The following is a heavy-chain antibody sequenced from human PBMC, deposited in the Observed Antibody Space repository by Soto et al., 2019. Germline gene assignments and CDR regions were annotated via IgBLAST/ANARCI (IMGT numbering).Heavy chain of an antibody. J-gene: IGHJ4*02. V-gene: IGHV1-3*01. D-gene: IGHD6-13*01. Sequence: GASVKVSCKASGYTFTSYAMHWVRQAPGQRLEWMGWINAGNGNTKYSQKFQGRVTITRDTSASTAYMELSSLRSEDTAVYYSARDVGIGQQPDFDYWGQGTLVTVSS. CDR3: ARDVGIGQQPDFDY. CDR2: INAGNGNT. CDR1: GYTFTSYA.